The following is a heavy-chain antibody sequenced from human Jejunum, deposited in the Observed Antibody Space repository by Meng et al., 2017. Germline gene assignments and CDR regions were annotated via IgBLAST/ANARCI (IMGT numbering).Heavy chain of an antibody. D-gene: IGHD2-15*01. J-gene: IGHJ5*02. CDR3: ARVRDCSTVSCESGIDP. CDR2: IYHTGST. V-gene: IGHV4-4*02. CDR1: GGLTKTNAW. Sequence: QGERWESGLGLVTPSGALSLTSVVFGGLTKTNAWWGWISQPPGKGLEWIGEIYHTGSTNYNPSLKRRVTITVDKSKNQLSLRLNYVTAADTALYYCARVRDCSTVSCESGIDPWGQGTLVTVSS.